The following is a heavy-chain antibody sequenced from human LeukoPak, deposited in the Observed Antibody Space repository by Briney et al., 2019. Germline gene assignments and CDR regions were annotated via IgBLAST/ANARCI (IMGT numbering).Heavy chain of an antibody. CDR2: ISLAGQT. CDR3: ARRGGSGVRGDYYFDY. J-gene: IGHJ4*02. D-gene: IGHD3-10*01. V-gene: IGHV4-4*02. Sequence: SGTLSLTCGVSGGSISGTNWWSWVRQPPGQGLEWIGEISLAGQTNYNPSLNGRVTMSLDKSSNQLSLHLTSVTAADTAVYYCARRGGSGVRGDYYFDYWGQGTLVTVSS. CDR1: GGSISGTNW.